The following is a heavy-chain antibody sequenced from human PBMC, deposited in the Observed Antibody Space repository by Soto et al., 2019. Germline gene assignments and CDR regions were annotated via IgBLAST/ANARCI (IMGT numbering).Heavy chain of an antibody. CDR3: AHLTTSSVGDY. V-gene: IGHV2-5*02. J-gene: IGHJ4*02. D-gene: IGHD4-17*01. CDR2: IYWDDDQ. Sequence: QITLKESGPTLVKPTQTLTLTCTFSGFSLSTSGVGVGWIRQPPGKALEWLAVIYWDDDQRYSPSLRSRLAITKDTSKTQVVLRMTNMDPVDTATYYCAHLTTSSVGDYWGQGTLVTVSS. CDR1: GFSLSTSGVG.